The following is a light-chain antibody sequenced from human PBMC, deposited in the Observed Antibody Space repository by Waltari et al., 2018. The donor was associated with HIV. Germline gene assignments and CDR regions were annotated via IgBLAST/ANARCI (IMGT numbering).Light chain of an antibody. J-gene: IGLJ2*01. CDR2: MND. CDR1: GSNIGTYS. Sequence: QSVVTQPPSASGTPGQRVTISCSGSGSNIGTYSVNWYQHFPGTAPKLLIFMNDHRPSGVPGRFSGSQSGTSASLAISGLQYDDEADDYCAVWDDSLGGAVFGGGTKLTVL. CDR3: AVWDDSLGGAV. V-gene: IGLV1-47*01.